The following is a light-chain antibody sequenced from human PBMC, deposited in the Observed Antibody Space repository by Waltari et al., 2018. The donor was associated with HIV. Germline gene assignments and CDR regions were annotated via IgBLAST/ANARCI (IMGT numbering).Light chain of an antibody. V-gene: IGLV1-47*01. Sequence: QSVLTQPPSASGTPGQTVTISCSGGSSNIGNDNVYWYQQLPGMTPKLLIYQNYVRPSGVPDRFAGSKSGTSASLASSGLRSDDEADYYCVGWDSSLSAYVFGAGNRVTVL. CDR3: VGWDSSLSAYV. CDR2: QNY. J-gene: IGLJ1*01. CDR1: SSNIGNDN.